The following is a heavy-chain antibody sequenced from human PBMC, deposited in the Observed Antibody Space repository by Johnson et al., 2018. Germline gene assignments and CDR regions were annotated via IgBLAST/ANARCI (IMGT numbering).Heavy chain of an antibody. V-gene: IGHV4-34*01. Sequence: QVQLQQWGAGLLKHSETLSLTCAVYGGSFSGYYWSWIRQPPGKGLEWIGEINHSGSTNYNPSLKSRVTISVDTSKNQFSLRAEDTAVYYCARDGNYYDSSGYHDAFDIWGQGTMVTVSS. CDR1: GGSFSGYY. CDR3: ARDGNYYDSSGYHDAFDI. J-gene: IGHJ3*02. CDR2: INHSGST. D-gene: IGHD3-22*01.